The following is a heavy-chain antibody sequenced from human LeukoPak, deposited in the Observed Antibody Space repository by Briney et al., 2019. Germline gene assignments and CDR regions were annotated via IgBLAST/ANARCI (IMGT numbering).Heavy chain of an antibody. D-gene: IGHD4-23*01. Sequence: GGSLRLSCAASGFTFDDYGMSWVRQAPGKGLEWVSGINWNGGSTGYADSVKGRFTISRDNSRNTLFLQMTSLRAEDTAVYYCARRAGGYSHPYDYWGQGILVTVSS. V-gene: IGHV3-20*04. J-gene: IGHJ4*02. CDR3: ARRAGGYSHPYDY. CDR2: INWNGGST. CDR1: GFTFDDYG.